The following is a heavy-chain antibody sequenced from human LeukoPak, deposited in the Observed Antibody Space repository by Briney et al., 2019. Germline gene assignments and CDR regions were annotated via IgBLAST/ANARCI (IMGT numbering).Heavy chain of an antibody. Sequence: SETLSLTCTVSGGSISSSSYYWGWIRQPPGRGLEWIGSIYYSGSTNYNPSLKSRVTISVDTSKNQFSLKLSSVTAADTAVYYCARHNRSYYYGSGSYWPTNWFDPWGQGTLVTVSS. V-gene: IGHV4-39*01. D-gene: IGHD3-10*01. CDR1: GGSISSSSYY. J-gene: IGHJ5*02. CDR3: ARHNRSYYYGSGSYWPTNWFDP. CDR2: IYYSGST.